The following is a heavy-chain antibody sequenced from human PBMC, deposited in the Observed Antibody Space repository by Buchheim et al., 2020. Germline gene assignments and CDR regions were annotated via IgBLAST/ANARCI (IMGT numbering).Heavy chain of an antibody. J-gene: IGHJ6*02. CDR1: GGSITISSYY. V-gene: IGHV4-39*07. CDR3: ARDRYTGTIYYGMDV. Sequence: QLQLQESGPGLVKPSETLSLTCTVSGGSITISSYYWGWIRQPPGKGLEWIGIIYYSGSTYYNPSLKSRVTISVDPSKCPFSLKLSSVTAADTAVYYCARDRYTGTIYYGMDVWGQGTT. CDR2: IYYSGST. D-gene: IGHD1-14*01.